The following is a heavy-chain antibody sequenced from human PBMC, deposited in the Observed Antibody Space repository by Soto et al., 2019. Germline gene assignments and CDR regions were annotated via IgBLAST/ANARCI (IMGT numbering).Heavy chain of an antibody. V-gene: IGHV4-4*02. J-gene: IGHJ6*02. D-gene: IGHD5-18*01. CDR2: IYHSGST. Sequence: QVQLQESGPGLVKPSGTLSLTCAVSGGSISSSNWWSWVRQPPGKGLEWIGEIYHSGSTNYNPSLKSRVTISVDKSKNQFSLKLSSVTAADTAVYYCARDVPFYSYGYSLSYYGMDVWGQGTTVTVSS. CDR1: GGSISSSNW. CDR3: ARDVPFYSYGYSLSYYGMDV.